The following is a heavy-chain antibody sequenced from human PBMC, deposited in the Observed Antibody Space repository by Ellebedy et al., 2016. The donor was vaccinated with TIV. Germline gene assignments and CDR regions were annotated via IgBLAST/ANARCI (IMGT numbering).Heavy chain of an antibody. CDR1: AGTFSSYA. CDR3: ARSTTVVTPNHAFDI. V-gene: IGHV1-69*13. Sequence: SVKVSCXASAGTFSSYAISWVRQAPGQGLEWMGGIIPIFGTANYAQKFQGRVTITADESTSTAYMELSSLRSEDTAVYYCARSTTVVTPNHAFDIWGQGTMVTVSS. J-gene: IGHJ3*02. CDR2: IIPIFGTA. D-gene: IGHD4-23*01.